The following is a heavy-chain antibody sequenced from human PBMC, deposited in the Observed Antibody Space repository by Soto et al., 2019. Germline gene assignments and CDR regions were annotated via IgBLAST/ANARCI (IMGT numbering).Heavy chain of an antibody. V-gene: IGHV3-66*01. CDR2: IYSGGST. J-gene: IGHJ6*02. CDR3: ARAPRNDYGDYYYYYGMDV. Sequence: EVQLVESGGGLVQPGGSLRLSCAASGFTVSSNYMSWVRQAPGKGLEWVSVIYSGGSTYYADSVKGRFTISRDNTKNPLYLQTNSLTGEDTAVYYCARAPRNDYGDYYYYYGMDVWGQRSTVTVSS. D-gene: IGHD4-17*01. CDR1: GFTVSSNY.